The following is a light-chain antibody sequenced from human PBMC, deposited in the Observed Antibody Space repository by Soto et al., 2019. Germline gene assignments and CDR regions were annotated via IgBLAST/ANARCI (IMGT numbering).Light chain of an antibody. Sequence: QSVLTQPASVSGSPGLSIAISCTGTSRDVGGYNSVSWYQQQPGKVPKLMIYDVSNQPSGVSNRFSGSKSGNTASLTISGLQAEDEGDYYCSSYTTGGSYVFGTGTKLTVL. J-gene: IGLJ1*01. CDR2: DVS. V-gene: IGLV2-14*01. CDR1: SRDVGGYNS. CDR3: SSYTTGGSYV.